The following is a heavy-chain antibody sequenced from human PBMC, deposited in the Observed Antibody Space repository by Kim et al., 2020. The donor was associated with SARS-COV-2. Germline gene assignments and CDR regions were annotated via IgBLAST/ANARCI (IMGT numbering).Heavy chain of an antibody. V-gene: IGHV3-30*04. CDR3: VREPVEMAARFDY. D-gene: IGHD6-19*01. CDR1: GFTFSTYA. CDR2: ISSDGSNK. Sequence: GGSLRLSCAASGFTFSTYAMHWVRQAPDKGLEWVAVISSDGSNKYYADSVKGRFTISRDNSKNTLYLQMNSLRAEDTAVYYCVREPVEMAARFDYWGHGTLVTVSS. J-gene: IGHJ4*01.